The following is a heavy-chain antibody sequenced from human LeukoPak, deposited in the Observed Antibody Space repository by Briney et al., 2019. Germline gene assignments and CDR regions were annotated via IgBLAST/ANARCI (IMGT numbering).Heavy chain of an antibody. CDR1: GYTFTDYA. J-gene: IGHJ4*02. Sequence: ASVKVSCKASGYTFTDYAMNWVRQAPGQGLEWMGWINTNTGNPTYAQGFTGRFVFSLDTSVSTAYLQISSLKAEDTAVYYCAMSIAAAGLTSIDYWGQGTLVTVSS. CDR2: INTNTGNP. CDR3: AMSIAAAGLTSIDY. D-gene: IGHD6-13*01. V-gene: IGHV7-4-1*02.